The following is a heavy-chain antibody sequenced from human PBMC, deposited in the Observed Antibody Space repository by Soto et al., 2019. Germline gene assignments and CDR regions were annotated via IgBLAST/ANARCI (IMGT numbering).Heavy chain of an antibody. CDR3: ARDLRGYYDSSGYYWPDYYYGMDV. D-gene: IGHD3-22*01. CDR1: GGTFSSYA. CDR2: IIPIFGTA. J-gene: IGHJ6*02. Sequence: GASVKVSCKASGGTFSSYAISWVRQAPGQGLEWMGGIIPIFGTANYAQKFQGRVTITADESTSTAYMELSSLRSEDTAVYYCARDLRGYYDSSGYYWPDYYYGMDVWGQGTTVTVSS. V-gene: IGHV1-69*13.